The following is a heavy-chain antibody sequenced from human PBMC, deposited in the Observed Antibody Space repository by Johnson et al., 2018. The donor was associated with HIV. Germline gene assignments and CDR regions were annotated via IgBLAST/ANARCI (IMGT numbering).Heavy chain of an antibody. CDR3: ARDRGYDALDI. J-gene: IGHJ3*02. V-gene: IGHV3-7*01. D-gene: IGHD3-22*01. CDR2: INPDGSAK. CDR1: AFSFSNSW. Sequence: VQLVESGGDLVQPGGSLRLSCTASAFSFSNSWVTWVRQAPGKGLEWVANINPDGSAKYYVDSVKGRFTISRDNAKNSLYLEMKSLRAEDTAVFYCARDRGYDALDIWGQGTLVTVSS.